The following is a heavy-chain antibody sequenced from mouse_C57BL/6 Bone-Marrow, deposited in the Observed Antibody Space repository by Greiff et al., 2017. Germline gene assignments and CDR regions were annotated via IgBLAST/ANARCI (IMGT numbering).Heavy chain of an antibody. Sequence: VQLQQPGAELVKPGASVKLSCKASGYTFTSYWMHWVKQRPGRGLEWIGRIDPNSGGTKYNEKFKSKATLTVDKPSSTAYMQLSSLTSEDAAVYYGARPATVVAEDWFVYGGQGTLVTVSA. D-gene: IGHD1-1*01. CDR3: ARPATVVAEDWFVY. J-gene: IGHJ3*01. CDR2: IDPNSGGT. V-gene: IGHV1-72*01. CDR1: GYTFTSYW.